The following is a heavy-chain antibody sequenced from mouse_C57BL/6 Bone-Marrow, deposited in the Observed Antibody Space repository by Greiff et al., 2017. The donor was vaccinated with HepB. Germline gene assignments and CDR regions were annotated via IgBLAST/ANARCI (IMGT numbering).Heavy chain of an antibody. J-gene: IGHJ1*03. V-gene: IGHV1-18*01. CDR1: GYTFTDYN. CDR2: INPNNGGT. Sequence: EVQLQQSGPELVKPGASVKIPCKASGYTFTDYNMDWVKQSHGKSLEWIGDINPNNGGTIYNQKFKGKATLTVDKSSSTAYMELLSLTSEDTAVYYCATIYYYGSRGYWYFDVWGTGTTVTVSS. D-gene: IGHD1-1*01. CDR3: ATIYYYGSRGYWYFDV.